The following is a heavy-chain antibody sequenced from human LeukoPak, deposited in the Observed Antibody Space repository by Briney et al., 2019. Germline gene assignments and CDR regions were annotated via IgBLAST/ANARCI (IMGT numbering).Heavy chain of an antibody. CDR2: IIPIFGTA. D-gene: IGHD3-16*01. CDR3: ARGAKMYYFDY. CDR1: GGTFSSYA. V-gene: IGHV1-69*05. J-gene: IGHJ4*02. Sequence: APVKVSCKASGGTFSSYAISWVRQAPGQGLEWMGGIIPIFGTANYAQKFQGRVTITTDESTSTAYMELSSLRSEDTAVYYCARGAKMYYFDYWGQGTLVTVSS.